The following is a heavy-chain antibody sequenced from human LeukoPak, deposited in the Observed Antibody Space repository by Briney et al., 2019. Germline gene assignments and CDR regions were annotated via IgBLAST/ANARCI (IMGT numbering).Heavy chain of an antibody. J-gene: IGHJ5*02. CDR1: GFTFDNYA. D-gene: IGHD1-7*01. CDR3: AKAPAASSGTTLCRFDP. V-gene: IGHV3-23*01. Sequence: GALRLSCAASGFTFDNYAMTWVRQAPGKGLEWVSVISGSGATTYYADSVKGRFTISRDNSKSTLYLQMNSLRAEDTAIYYCAKAPAASSGTTLCRFDPWGQGILVTVSS. CDR2: ISGSGATT.